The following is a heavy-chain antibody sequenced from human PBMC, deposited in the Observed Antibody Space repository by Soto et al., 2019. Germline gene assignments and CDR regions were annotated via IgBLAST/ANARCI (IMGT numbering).Heavy chain of an antibody. CDR2: IYYSGST. J-gene: IGHJ3*02. D-gene: IGHD4-17*01. CDR3: ARYNDYGDAFDI. Sequence: LSLTCTVSGGSISSYYWSWIRQPPGKGLEWIGYIYYSGSTNYNPSLKSRVTISVDTSKNQFSLKLSSVTAADTAVYYCARYNDYGDAFDIWGQGTMVTVSS. CDR1: GGSISSYY. V-gene: IGHV4-59*01.